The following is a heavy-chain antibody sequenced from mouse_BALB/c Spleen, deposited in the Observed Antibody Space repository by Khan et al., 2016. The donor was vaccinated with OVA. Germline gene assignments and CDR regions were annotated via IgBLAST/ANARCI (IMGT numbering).Heavy chain of an antibody. CDR1: GFSLTSYG. CDR3: ARDTTVESYWYFDV. Sequence: QVQLKESGPGLVAPSPSLSITCTVSGFSLTSYGVHWVRQPPGKGLEWLGVIWAGGSTNYNSALLSRLSISKDNSKSQVFLKMNSLQTDDTAMYYCARDTTVESYWYFDVWGAGTTVTVSS. J-gene: IGHJ1*01. D-gene: IGHD1-1*01. V-gene: IGHV2-9*02. CDR2: IWAGGST.